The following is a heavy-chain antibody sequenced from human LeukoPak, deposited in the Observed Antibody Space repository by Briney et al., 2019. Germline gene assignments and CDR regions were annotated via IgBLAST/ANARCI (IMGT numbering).Heavy chain of an antibody. D-gene: IGHD1-26*01. V-gene: IGHV3-64*01. CDR3: VREAAATLFDY. CDR2: ITNNGGST. CDR1: GFSFSSYA. J-gene: IGHJ4*02. Sequence: SGGSLRLSCAASGFSFSSYAMHWVRQAPGKGLEYVSAITNNGGSTYYTNSVKGRFTISRDNSKSTLYLQMNSLRAEDTAVYYCVREAAATLFDYWGQGTLVTVSS.